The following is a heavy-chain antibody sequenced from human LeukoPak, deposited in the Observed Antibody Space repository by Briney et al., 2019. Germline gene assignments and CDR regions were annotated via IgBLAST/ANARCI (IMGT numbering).Heavy chain of an antibody. V-gene: IGHV3-33*01. Sequence: GGSLRLSCAASGFTFSSYGMCWVRQAPGKGLEWVAVIWFDASNKYYADSVKGRFTVSRDNSKNTLYLEMNSLRGEDTAVYYCARSVGATTDWFDPWGQGTQVIVSS. CDR1: GFTFSSYG. J-gene: IGHJ5*02. CDR2: IWFDASNK. CDR3: ARSVGATTDWFDP. D-gene: IGHD1-26*01.